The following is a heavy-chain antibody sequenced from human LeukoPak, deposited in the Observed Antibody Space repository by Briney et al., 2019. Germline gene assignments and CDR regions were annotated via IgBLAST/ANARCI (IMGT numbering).Heavy chain of an antibody. Sequence: SGPALVKPTPTLTLTCTFSGFSLSTTGMCVSWIRQPPGKALEWLARIDWDDDKYYSTSLKTRLTISKDTSKNQVVLTVTNLDPLDTATYYCARSDLFTAYLYDYWGQGTLVTVSS. CDR1: GFSLSTTGMC. D-gene: IGHD3-9*01. J-gene: IGHJ4*02. CDR3: ARSDLFTAYLYDY. CDR2: IDWDDDK. V-gene: IGHV2-70*11.